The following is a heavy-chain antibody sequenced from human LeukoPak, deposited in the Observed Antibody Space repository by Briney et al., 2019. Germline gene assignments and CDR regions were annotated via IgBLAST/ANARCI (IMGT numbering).Heavy chain of an antibody. Sequence: ASVTVSCKASGYTFIDYYMHWARQAPGQGLEWMGWINPKTGGTNYAQKFQGRVTMTRDTSIRTAYMELSRLRSDDTAVYYCARGSTGLRGRTDCWGQGTLVTVSS. CDR3: ARGSTGLRGRTDC. CDR1: GYTFIDYY. CDR2: INPKTGGT. D-gene: IGHD4-17*01. J-gene: IGHJ4*02. V-gene: IGHV1-2*02.